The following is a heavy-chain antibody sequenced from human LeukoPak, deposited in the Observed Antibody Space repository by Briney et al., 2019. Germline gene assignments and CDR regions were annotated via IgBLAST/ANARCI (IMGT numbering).Heavy chain of an antibody. D-gene: IGHD5-18*01. V-gene: IGHV3-23*01. CDR3: AKVDSYGWA. CDR2: ISGSGGRT. J-gene: IGHJ5*02. Sequence: GGSLRLPCAASGFTFGSYAMSWVRQAPGKGLEWVSSISGSGGRTYYADSVKGRFTISRDNSKNTLYLQMNSLRAEDTTVYYCAKVDSYGWAWGQGTLVTVSS. CDR1: GFTFGSYA.